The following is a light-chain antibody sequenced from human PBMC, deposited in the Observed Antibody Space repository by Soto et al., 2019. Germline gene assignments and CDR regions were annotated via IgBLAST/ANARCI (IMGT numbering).Light chain of an antibody. V-gene: IGKV3-20*01. Sequence: PGDRATLSCRASQSISDFLAWYQQKPGQAPRLLIYDASKRATDIPDRFIGSGSGTDFTLTISSLEPEDFAVYYCQQYGSSPPYTFGQGTKLEIK. J-gene: IGKJ2*01. CDR1: QSISDF. CDR3: QQYGSSPPYT. CDR2: DAS.